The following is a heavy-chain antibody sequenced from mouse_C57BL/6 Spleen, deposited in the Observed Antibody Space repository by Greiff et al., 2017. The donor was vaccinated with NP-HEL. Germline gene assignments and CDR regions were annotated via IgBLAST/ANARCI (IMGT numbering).Heavy chain of an antibody. J-gene: IGHJ2*01. D-gene: IGHD1-1*01. CDR2: IYPGDGDT. Sequence: QVQLKQSGPELVKPGASVKISCKASGYAFSSSWMNWVKQRPGKGLEWIGRIYPGDGDTNYNGKCKGKATLTADKSSSTAYMQLSSLTSEDSAVYFCVIYYYGSSYDYFDDWGQGTTLTVSS. CDR1: GYAFSSSW. V-gene: IGHV1-82*01. CDR3: VIYYYGSSYDYFDD.